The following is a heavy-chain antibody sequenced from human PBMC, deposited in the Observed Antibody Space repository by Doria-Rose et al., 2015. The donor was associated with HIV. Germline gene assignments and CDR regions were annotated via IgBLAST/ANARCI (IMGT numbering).Heavy chain of an antibody. Sequence: PPGKGLEWIGYSYYSGSTYYNPSLKSRVTISIDTSKNQFSLKLSSVTAADTAVYYCARELRLNTYYFDYWGQGTLVSVSS. J-gene: IGHJ4*02. D-gene: IGHD5-12*01. CDR3: ARELRLNTYYFDY. V-gene: IGHV4-30-4*01. CDR2: SYYSGST.